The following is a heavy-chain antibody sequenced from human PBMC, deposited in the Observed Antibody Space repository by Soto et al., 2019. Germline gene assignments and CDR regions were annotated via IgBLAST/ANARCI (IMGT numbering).Heavy chain of an antibody. J-gene: IGHJ5*02. CDR3: ARGVGSGSYYNQYNWFDP. Sequence: QVQLVQSGGEVKKPGASVKVSCKASGYTFTNYGISWVRQAPGQGLEWMGWINVYNGNTKYAQKVQGRVTMTTDTSTSTAYMELRSLRSDDTGVYYCARGVGSGSYYNQYNWFDPWGQGTLVTVSS. V-gene: IGHV1-18*01. CDR1: GYTFTNYG. CDR2: INVYNGNT. D-gene: IGHD3-10*01.